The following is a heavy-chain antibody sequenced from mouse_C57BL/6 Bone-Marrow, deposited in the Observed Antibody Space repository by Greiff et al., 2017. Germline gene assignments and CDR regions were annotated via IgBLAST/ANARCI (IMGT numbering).Heavy chain of an antibody. CDR1: GFTFSSYA. V-gene: IGHV5-4*01. D-gene: IGHD1-1*01. CDR3: ARDQELRGNY. J-gene: IGHJ2*01. CDR2: ISDGGSYT. Sequence: EVKVVESGGGLVKPGGSLKLSCAASGFTFSSYAMSWVRQTPEKRLEWVATISDGGSYTYYPDNVKGRFTISRDNAKNNLYLQMSHLKSEDTAMYYCARDQELRGNYGGQGTTLTVSS.